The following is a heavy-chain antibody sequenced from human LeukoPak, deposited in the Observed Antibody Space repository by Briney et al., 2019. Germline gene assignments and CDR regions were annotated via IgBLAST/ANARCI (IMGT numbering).Heavy chain of an antibody. V-gene: IGHV3-21*01. CDR3: AREWEPRRLDY. CDR1: GFTFSSYA. CDR2: ISSSSSYI. J-gene: IGHJ4*02. Sequence: KSGGSLRLSCAASGFTFSSYAMNWVRQAPGKGLEWVSSISSSSSYIYYADSVKGRFTISRDNAKNSLYLQMNSLRAEDTAVYYCAREWEPRRLDYWGQGTLVTVSS. D-gene: IGHD1-26*01.